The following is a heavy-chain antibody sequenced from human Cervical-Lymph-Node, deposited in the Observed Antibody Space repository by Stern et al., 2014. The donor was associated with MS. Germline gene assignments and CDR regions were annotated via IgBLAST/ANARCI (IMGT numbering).Heavy chain of an antibody. CDR2: TIPHVGSS. Sequence: VQLVESGAEVKKPGSSVKVSCKASGGTFSRDAISWVRQAPGQGLEWMGRTIPHVGSSHYAQKFQGRVTITADESTSTAYMELSSLRSDDTAVYYCAREFRGLVVSPSNWFDPWGQGTLVTVSS. D-gene: IGHD2-8*02. J-gene: IGHJ5*02. CDR1: GGTFSRDA. V-gene: IGHV1-69*18. CDR3: AREFRGLVVSPSNWFDP.